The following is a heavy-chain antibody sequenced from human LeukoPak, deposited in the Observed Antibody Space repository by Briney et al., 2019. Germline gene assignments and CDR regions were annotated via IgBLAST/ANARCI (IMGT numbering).Heavy chain of an antibody. CDR2: IYYSGST. J-gene: IGHJ6*02. CDR1: GGSISSSSYY. V-gene: IGHV4-39*07. CDR3: ARRAIHDSSGMDV. Sequence: SETLSLTCTVSGGSISSSSYYWGWIRQPPGKGLEWIGSIYYSGSTYYNPSLKSRVTISVDTSKNQFSLKLSSVTAADTAVYYRARRAIHDSSGMDVWGQGTTVTVSS. D-gene: IGHD5-18*01.